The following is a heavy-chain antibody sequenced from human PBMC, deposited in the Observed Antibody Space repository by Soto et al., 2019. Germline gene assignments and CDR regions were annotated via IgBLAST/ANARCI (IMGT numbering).Heavy chain of an antibody. CDR1: GFSLSTSGVG. D-gene: IGHD2-15*01. Sequence: QITLKESGPTLVKPTQTLTLTCTFSGFSLSTSGVGVGWIRQPPGKALEWLALIYWDDDKRYSPSLMSRLTLTNDPSKNQVVITMTTMAPVATATPYSSRRTPTSFNSWGQGTLVTVSS. J-gene: IGHJ4*02. CDR2: IYWDDDK. CDR3: SRRTPTSFNS. V-gene: IGHV2-5*02.